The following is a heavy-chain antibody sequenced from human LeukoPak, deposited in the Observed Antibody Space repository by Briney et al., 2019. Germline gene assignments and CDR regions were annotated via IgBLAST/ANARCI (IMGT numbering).Heavy chain of an antibody. CDR3: AKDQDSSSWYFDY. Sequence: GGSLRLSCAASGFTFNSYVMSWVRQAPGKGLEWVSTISGGGGSTYYTDYYTDSVRGRFTIFRDNSKTTLYLQMNSLRAEDTAIYYCAKDQDSSSWYFDYWGQGTLVTVSS. CDR1: GFTFNSYV. J-gene: IGHJ4*02. V-gene: IGHV3-23*01. CDR2: ISGGGGST. D-gene: IGHD6-13*01.